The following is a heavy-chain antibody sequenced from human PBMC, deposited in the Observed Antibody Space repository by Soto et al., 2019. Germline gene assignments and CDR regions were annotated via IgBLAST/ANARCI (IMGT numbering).Heavy chain of an antibody. D-gene: IGHD6-19*01. CDR2: ISYDGSNK. J-gene: IGHJ6*02. CDR1: GFTFSSYG. V-gene: IGHV3-30*03. Sequence: QVQLVESGGGVVQPGRSLRLSCAASGFTFSSYGMHWVRQAPGKGLEWVAVISYDGSNKYYADSVKGRFTISRDNSKNTLYLQMTSLRAEDTAVYYCAAPQWPYYYYYGMDVWGQGTTVTVSS. CDR3: AAPQWPYYYYYGMDV.